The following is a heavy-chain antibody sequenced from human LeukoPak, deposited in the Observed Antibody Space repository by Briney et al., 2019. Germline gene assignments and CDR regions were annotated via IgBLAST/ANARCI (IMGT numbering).Heavy chain of an antibody. CDR2: IIPIFGTA. CDR1: GGTFSSYA. Sequence: SVKVSCKASGGTFSSYAISWVRQAPGQGLEWMGRIIPIFGTANYAQKFQGRVTITTDESTSTAYMELSSLRSEDTAVYYCARDRGYGDYGDFDYWGQGTLVTASS. D-gene: IGHD4-17*01. V-gene: IGHV1-69*05. J-gene: IGHJ4*02. CDR3: ARDRGYGDYGDFDY.